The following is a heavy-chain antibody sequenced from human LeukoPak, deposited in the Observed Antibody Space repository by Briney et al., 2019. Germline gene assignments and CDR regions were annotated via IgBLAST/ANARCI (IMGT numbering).Heavy chain of an antibody. J-gene: IGHJ3*02. CDR3: ARYFSYSSDDAFDI. V-gene: IGHV5-51*01. D-gene: IGHD6-25*01. CDR1: GYSFTSYW. CDR2: IYPGDSDT. Sequence: GASLKISCKGSGYSFTSYWIGWVRQMPGKGLEWMGIIYPGDSDTRYSPSFQGQVTISADKSISTAYLQWSSLKTSGTAMYYCARYFSYSSDDAFDIWGQGTMVTVSS.